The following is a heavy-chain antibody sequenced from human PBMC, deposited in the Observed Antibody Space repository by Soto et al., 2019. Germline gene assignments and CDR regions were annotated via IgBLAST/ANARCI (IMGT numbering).Heavy chain of an antibody. CDR3: LRQYYDFWTDYPDFDY. J-gene: IGHJ4*02. V-gene: IGHV1-18*04. CDR1: GYSFTKYD. D-gene: IGHD3-3*01. Sequence: GSVKASCRTSGYSFTKYDISWVRQAPGQGLEWLGLISPNSGRPSYAQKFEGRVTMTTDTSTTTAYLELRSLRSDDTAVYYCLRQYYDFWTDYPDFDYWGQGTLVTVSS. CDR2: ISPNSGRP.